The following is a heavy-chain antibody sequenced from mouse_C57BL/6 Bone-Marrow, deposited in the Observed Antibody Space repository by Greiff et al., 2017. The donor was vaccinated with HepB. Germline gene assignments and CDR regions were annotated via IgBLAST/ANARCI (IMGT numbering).Heavy chain of an antibody. V-gene: IGHV1-69*01. CDR3: AVIYYYGSSYFDY. Sequence: QVQLQQPGAELVMPGASVKLSCKASGYTFTSYWMHWVKQRPGQGLEWIGEIDPSDSYTNYNQKFKGKSTLTVDKSSSTAYMQLSSLTSEDSAVYYCAVIYYYGSSYFDYWGQGTTLTVSS. CDR1: GYTFTSYW. CDR2: IDPSDSYT. J-gene: IGHJ2*01. D-gene: IGHD1-1*01.